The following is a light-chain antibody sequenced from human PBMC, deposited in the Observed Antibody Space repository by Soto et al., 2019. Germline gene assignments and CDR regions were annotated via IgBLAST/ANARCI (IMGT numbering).Light chain of an antibody. CDR2: GAA. V-gene: IGKV3-20*01. CDR1: QSVRGSY. CDR3: QQYGSSST. Sequence: EIVLTQSPGTLSLSPLERATLSFMASQSVRGSYLAWYQQKPGQAPRLLIFGAASRATGIPDRFSGRGSGTDFTLTISRLETEDFAVYYCQQYGSSSTFGQGTKVDIK. J-gene: IGKJ1*01.